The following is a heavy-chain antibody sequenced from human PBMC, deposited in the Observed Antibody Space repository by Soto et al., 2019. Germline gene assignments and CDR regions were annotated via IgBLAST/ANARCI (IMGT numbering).Heavy chain of an antibody. CDR2: IIPIFGTA. Sequence: GASVKVSCKASGGTFSSYAISWVRQAPGQGLEWMGGIIPIFGTANYAQKFQGRVTITADESTSTAYMELSSLRSEDTAVYYCALYSLFSYGMDVWGQGTTVTVSS. J-gene: IGHJ6*02. CDR1: GGTFSSYA. D-gene: IGHD3-16*01. CDR3: ALYSLFSYGMDV. V-gene: IGHV1-69*13.